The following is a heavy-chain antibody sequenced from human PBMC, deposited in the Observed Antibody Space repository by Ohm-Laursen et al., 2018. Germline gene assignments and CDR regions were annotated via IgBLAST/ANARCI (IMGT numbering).Heavy chain of an antibody. D-gene: IGHD3-10*02. CDR2: IYYSGST. CDR1: GGSISSGGYY. V-gene: IGHV4-31*03. Sequence: TLSLTCTVSGGSISSGGYYWSWIRQHPGKGLEWIGYIYYSGSTYYNPSLKSRVTISVDTSKNQFSLKLSSVTAADTAVYYCARAGITMFYFDYWGQGTLVTVSS. J-gene: IGHJ4*02. CDR3: ARAGITMFYFDY.